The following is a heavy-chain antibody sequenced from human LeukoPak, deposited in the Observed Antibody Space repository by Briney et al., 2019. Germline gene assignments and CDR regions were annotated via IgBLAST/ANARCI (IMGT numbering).Heavy chain of an antibody. V-gene: IGHV4-30-4*07. D-gene: IGHD6-19*01. CDR1: GGSISSGGYS. J-gene: IGHJ4*02. Sequence: SETLSLTCAVSGGSISSGGYSWSWIRQPPGKGLEWIGYIYYSGSTYYNPSLKSRVTISVDTSKNQFSLKLSSVTAADTAVYYCARPYSSGWRTFDYWGQGTLVTVSS. CDR3: ARPYSSGWRTFDY. CDR2: IYYSGST.